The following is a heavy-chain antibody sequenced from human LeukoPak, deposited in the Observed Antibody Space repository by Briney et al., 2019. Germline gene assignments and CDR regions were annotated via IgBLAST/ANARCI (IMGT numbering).Heavy chain of an antibody. CDR3: ARINRDDIAMIIH. CDR2: MNPNSGNT. Sequence: ASVKVSCKASGYTFTSYDINWVRQATGQGLEWMGWMNPNSGNTGYAQKFQGRVTMTRNTSISTAYMELSSLRSEDTAVYYCARINRDDIAMIIHWGQGTLVTVSS. CDR1: GYTFTSYD. D-gene: IGHD3-22*01. J-gene: IGHJ4*02. V-gene: IGHV1-8*01.